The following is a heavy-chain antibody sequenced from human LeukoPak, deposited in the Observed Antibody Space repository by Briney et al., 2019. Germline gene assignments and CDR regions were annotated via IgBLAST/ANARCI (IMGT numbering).Heavy chain of an antibody. Sequence: GGSLRLSCAASGLTLTSYAMSWGRQAPGKGLDRDSASCARGGSTYYADAEEGRFTISRDTSKTTWYLQMHSLPAEDTAVYYCAKVISSSCGIGGYWGQGTLVTVPS. CDR1: GLTLTSYA. D-gene: IGHD6-13*01. CDR3: AKVISSSCGIGGY. CDR2: SCARGGST. J-gene: IGHJ4*02. V-gene: IGHV3-23*01.